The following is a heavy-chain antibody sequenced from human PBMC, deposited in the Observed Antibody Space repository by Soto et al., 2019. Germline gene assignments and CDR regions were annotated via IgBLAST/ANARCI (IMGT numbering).Heavy chain of an antibody. CDR1: GYKVSTWHNFTSYW. D-gene: IGHD3-22*01. Sequence: GESLKISCMGSGYKVSTWHNFTSYWIAWVRQMPGEGLEWMGIIYPGDSDTRYSPSFQGQVTISADKSISTAYLQWSSLKASDTAMYYCARRSGYYYDSSGYGDAFDIWGQGTMVTVSS. CDR2: IYPGDSDT. CDR3: ARRSGYYYDSSGYGDAFDI. J-gene: IGHJ3*02. V-gene: IGHV5-51*01.